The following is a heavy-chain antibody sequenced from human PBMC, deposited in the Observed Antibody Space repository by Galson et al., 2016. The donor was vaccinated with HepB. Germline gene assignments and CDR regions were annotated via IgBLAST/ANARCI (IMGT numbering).Heavy chain of an antibody. CDR1: GGSISDKNYY. D-gene: IGHD3-10*01. V-gene: IGHV4-39*01. Sequence: SETLSLTCTVSGGSISDKNYYWAWIRQPPGTGLEWIANVYYDGTTYNDASLRGRGTISVDTSKNQFYLRLNSVTAADTAVYYCARFWGYGSAPGGALDIWGQGTMVTISS. J-gene: IGHJ3*02. CDR2: VYYDGTT. CDR3: ARFWGYGSAPGGALDI.